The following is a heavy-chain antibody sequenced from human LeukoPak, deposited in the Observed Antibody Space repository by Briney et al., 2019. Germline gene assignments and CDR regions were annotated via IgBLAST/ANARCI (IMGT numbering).Heavy chain of an antibody. D-gene: IGHD4-17*01. J-gene: IGHJ4*02. CDR2: ISGSGGST. Sequence: GGSLRLSCAASGFTFSSYAMSRVRHAPGKGLEWVSAISGSGGSTYYADSVKGRFTISRDNSKNTLYLQMNSLRAEDTAVYYCAKETLAVTSYFDYWGQGTLVTVSS. CDR3: AKETLAVTSYFDY. V-gene: IGHV3-23*01. CDR1: GFTFSSYA.